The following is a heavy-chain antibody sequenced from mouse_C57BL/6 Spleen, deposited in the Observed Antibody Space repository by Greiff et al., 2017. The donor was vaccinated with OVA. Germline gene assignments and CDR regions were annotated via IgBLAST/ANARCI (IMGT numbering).Heavy chain of an antibody. D-gene: IGHD1-1*01. CDR3: ANSLTTVVAPGFAY. Sequence: VQLQESGAELMKPGASVKLSCKATGYTFTGYWIEWVKQRPGHGLEWIGEILPGSGSTNYNEKLKGKATFTADTSSNTAYMQLSSLTTEDSAIYYCANSLTTVVAPGFAYWGQGTLVTVSA. CDR2: ILPGSGST. J-gene: IGHJ3*01. V-gene: IGHV1-9*01. CDR1: GYTFTGYW.